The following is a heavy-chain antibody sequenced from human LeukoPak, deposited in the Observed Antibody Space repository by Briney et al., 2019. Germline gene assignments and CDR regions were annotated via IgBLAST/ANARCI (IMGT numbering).Heavy chain of an antibody. CDR3: ARAGGFFSPFGY. CDR1: GGSISSGGYY. CDR2: IYYSGST. V-gene: IGHV4-31*03. Sequence: SETLSLTCTVSGGSISSGGYYWSWIRQHPGDGLEWIGYIYYSGSTYYIPSLKSRVTISIDTSKNQFSLKLSSVTAADTAVYYCARAGGFFSPFGYWGQGTLVTVSS. D-gene: IGHD3-16*01. J-gene: IGHJ4*02.